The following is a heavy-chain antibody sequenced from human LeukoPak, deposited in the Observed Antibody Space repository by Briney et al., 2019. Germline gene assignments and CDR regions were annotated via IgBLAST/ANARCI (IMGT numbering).Heavy chain of an antibody. CDR1: GFIFSRYW. J-gene: IGHJ4*02. V-gene: IGHV3-7*01. CDR2: IDQSGNEN. D-gene: IGHD6-13*01. CDR3: ARDQGAAGDF. Sequence: GGSLRLSCAASGFIFSRYWMTWVRQAPGKGLEWVANIDQSGNENFYVDSVKGRFTISRDNSKNSLYLQLNRLRVEDTAVYYCARDQGAAGDFWGQGTLVTVSS.